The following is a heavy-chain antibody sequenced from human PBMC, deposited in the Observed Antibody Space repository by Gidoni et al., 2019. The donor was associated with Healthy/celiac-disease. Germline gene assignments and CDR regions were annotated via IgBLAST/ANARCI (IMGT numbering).Heavy chain of an antibody. Sequence: EVQLVESGGGLVQPGRSLRLSCAASGFTFDDYAMHWVRQAPGKGLEWVSGISWNSGSIGYADSVKGRFTISRDNAKNSLYLQMNSLRAEDTALYYCAKDTIFGVVPSTSRDAFDIWGQGTMVTVSS. CDR2: ISWNSGSI. CDR3: AKDTIFGVVPSTSRDAFDI. D-gene: IGHD3-3*01. CDR1: GFTFDDYA. J-gene: IGHJ3*02. V-gene: IGHV3-9*01.